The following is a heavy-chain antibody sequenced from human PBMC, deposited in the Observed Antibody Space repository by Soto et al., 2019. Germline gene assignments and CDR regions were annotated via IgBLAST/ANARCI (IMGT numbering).Heavy chain of an antibody. V-gene: IGHV3-11*06. CDR1: GFTFSDYY. CDR3: ARVIGDCSSTSCHLIDY. Sequence: QVPLVESGGGLVKPGGSLRLSCAASGFTFSDYYMSWIRQAPGKGLEWVSYISSSSSYTNYADSVKGRFTISRDNAKNSLYLQMNSLRAEDTAVYYCARVIGDCSSTSCHLIDYWGQGTLVTVSS. J-gene: IGHJ4*02. D-gene: IGHD2-2*01. CDR2: ISSSSSYT.